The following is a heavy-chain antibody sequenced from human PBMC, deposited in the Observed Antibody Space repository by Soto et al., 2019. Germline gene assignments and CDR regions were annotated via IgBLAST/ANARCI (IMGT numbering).Heavy chain of an antibody. J-gene: IGHJ4*02. V-gene: IGHV3-30-3*01. CDR1: GFTFSSYA. CDR3: ARASSSSCYFDY. D-gene: IGHD6-6*01. CDR2: ISYDGSNK. Sequence: QVQLVESGGGVVQPGRSLRLSCAASGFTFSSYAMHWVRQAPGKGLEWVAVISYDGSNKYYADSVKGRFTISRDNSKNTLYLQMNSLRAEDTAVYYCARASSSSCYFDYWGQGTLVTVSS.